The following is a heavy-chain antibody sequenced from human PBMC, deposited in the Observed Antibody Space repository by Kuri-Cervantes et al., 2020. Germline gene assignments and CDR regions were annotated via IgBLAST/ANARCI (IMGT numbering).Heavy chain of an antibody. CDR3: ARDGIVVVVAATPDYYYYGMDV. Sequence: VKVSCKASGGTFSSYAISWVRQAPGQGLEWMGGIIPIFGTANYAQKFQGRVTITADESTSTAYMELSSLRSEDTAVYYCARDGIVVVVAATPDYYYYGMDVWGQGTTVTVSS. J-gene: IGHJ6*02. CDR1: GGTFSSYA. V-gene: IGHV1-69*01. D-gene: IGHD2-15*01. CDR2: IIPIFGTA.